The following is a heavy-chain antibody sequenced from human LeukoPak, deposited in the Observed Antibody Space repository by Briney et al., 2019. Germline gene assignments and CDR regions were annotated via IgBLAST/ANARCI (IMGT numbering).Heavy chain of an antibody. J-gene: IGHJ4*02. D-gene: IGHD3-22*01. CDR3: ARHYDSSGYSDY. CDR1: GSSFTSYW. CDR2: ICPGDSDT. Sequence: GESLKISCKGSGSSFTSYWIGWVRQMPGKGLEWMGIICPGDSDTRYSPSFQGQVTISADKSISTAYLQWSGLKASDTAMYYCARHYDSSGYSDYWGQGTLVTVSS. V-gene: IGHV5-51*01.